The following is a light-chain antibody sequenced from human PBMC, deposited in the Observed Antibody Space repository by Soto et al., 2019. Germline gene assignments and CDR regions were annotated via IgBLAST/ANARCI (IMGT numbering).Light chain of an antibody. CDR1: SSDVGVYNY. J-gene: IGLJ1*01. CDR2: DVS. Sequence: QSVLTQTRSVSGSPGQSVTISCTGTSSDVGVYNYVSWYQQYPGKAPKIMIYDVSKQPSGVPDRFSGSKSDNTASLTICGLQAEDEADYYCCSYAGSYTFVFGIGTKV. CDR3: CSYAGSYTFV. V-gene: IGLV2-11*02.